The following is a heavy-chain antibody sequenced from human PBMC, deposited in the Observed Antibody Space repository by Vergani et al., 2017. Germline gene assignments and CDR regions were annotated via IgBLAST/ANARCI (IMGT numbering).Heavy chain of an antibody. Sequence: EVELVESGGGLVQPGGSLRLSCAASGFTFNEYWMHWARQVPGKGLVCVSGMNGDGDTISYADSVKGRFTISRDNAKNTLFLQMNSLRAEDTAVYYCARARKFRVGVVWENWFDPWGQGTLVTVSS. D-gene: IGHD3-3*01. V-gene: IGHV3-74*01. J-gene: IGHJ5*02. CDR1: GFTFNEYW. CDR3: ARARKFRVGVVWENWFDP. CDR2: MNGDGDTI.